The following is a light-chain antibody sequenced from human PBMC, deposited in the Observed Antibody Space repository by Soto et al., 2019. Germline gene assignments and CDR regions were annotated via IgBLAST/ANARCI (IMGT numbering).Light chain of an antibody. CDR1: QGISSY. Sequence: IQLTQSPSSLSASVGDRVTITCRASQGISSYLAWYQQKPGKAPKLLIYAASTLQSGVPSRFSGSGSGTEFTLTISSLQPDDIATYYCQQCHRYLTFGQGTKVDIK. V-gene: IGKV1-9*01. J-gene: IGKJ1*01. CDR2: AAS. CDR3: QQCHRYLT.